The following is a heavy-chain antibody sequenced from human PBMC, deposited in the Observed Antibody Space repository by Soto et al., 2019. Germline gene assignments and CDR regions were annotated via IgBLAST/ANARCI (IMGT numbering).Heavy chain of an antibody. CDR3: ARTGGYSSGWWGYYFDY. J-gene: IGHJ4*02. Sequence: QVQLVESGGGVVQPGRSLRLSCAASGFTFSSYGMHWVRQAPGKGLEWVAVIWYDGSNKYYADSVKGRFTISRDNSKNTLYLQMNSLRAEDTAVYYCARTGGYSSGWWGYYFDYWGQGTLVTVSS. V-gene: IGHV3-33*01. CDR2: IWYDGSNK. D-gene: IGHD6-19*01. CDR1: GFTFSSYG.